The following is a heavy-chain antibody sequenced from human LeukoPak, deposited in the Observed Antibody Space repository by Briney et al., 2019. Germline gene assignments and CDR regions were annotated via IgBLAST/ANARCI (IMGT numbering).Heavy chain of an antibody. CDR1: GFTFKNYA. J-gene: IGHJ3*02. V-gene: IGHV3-23*01. CDR2: ISGSGDRT. D-gene: IGHD4-23*01. CDR3: AKRGDYGANTGLHAFDI. Sequence: GGSLRLSCAASGFTFKNYAMSWVRQAPGKGLEWVSAISGSGDRTYYADSVKGRFTISRDNSKNTLYLQMNSLRAEDTAVYYCAKRGDYGANTGLHAFDIWGRGTMVTVSS.